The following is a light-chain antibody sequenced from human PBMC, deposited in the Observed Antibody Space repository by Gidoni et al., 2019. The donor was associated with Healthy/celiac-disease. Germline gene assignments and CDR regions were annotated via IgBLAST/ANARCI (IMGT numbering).Light chain of an antibody. CDR2: EVS. J-gene: IGLJ1*01. Sequence: HSALTPPPSPSGSPGQSVTISCTGTSSDVGGYNYVSWYQQHPGKAPKLMIYEVSKRPSGVPDRFSGSKSGNTASLTVSGLQAEDEADYYCSSYAGSNVYVFGTGTKVTVL. CDR3: SSYAGSNVYV. V-gene: IGLV2-8*01. CDR1: SSDVGGYNY.